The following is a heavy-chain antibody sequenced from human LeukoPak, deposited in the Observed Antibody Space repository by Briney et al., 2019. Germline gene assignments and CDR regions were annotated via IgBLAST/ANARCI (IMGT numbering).Heavy chain of an antibody. J-gene: IGHJ3*02. CDR1: GGTFSSYA. CDR3: AKAYCGGDCYSEGAFDI. D-gene: IGHD2-21*02. V-gene: IGHV1-69*13. Sequence: SVKVSCTASGGTFSSYAISWVRQAPGQGLEWMGGIIPIFGTANYAQKFQGRVTITADESTSTAYMELSSLRSEDTAVYYCAKAYCGGDCYSEGAFDIGGQGTMVTVSS. CDR2: IIPIFGTA.